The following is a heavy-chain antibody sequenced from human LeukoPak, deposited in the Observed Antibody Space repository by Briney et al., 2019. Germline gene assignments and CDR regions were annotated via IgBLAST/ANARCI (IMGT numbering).Heavy chain of an antibody. Sequence: PSETLSLTCTVSGGSISSGGYYWSWIRQHPGKGLEWIGYIYYSGSTYYNPSLKSRVTISVDTSKNQFSLKLSSVTAADTAVYYCAVATISGDSWFDPWGQGTLVTVSS. V-gene: IGHV4-31*03. CDR1: GGSISSGGYY. J-gene: IGHJ5*02. D-gene: IGHD5-12*01. CDR3: AVATISGDSWFDP. CDR2: IYYSGST.